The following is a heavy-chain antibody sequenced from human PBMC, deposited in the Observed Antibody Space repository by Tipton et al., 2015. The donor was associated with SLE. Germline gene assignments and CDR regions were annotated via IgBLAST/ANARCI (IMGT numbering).Heavy chain of an antibody. Sequence: AGLVKPSETLSLTCAVYGGSFSGYYWSWIRQPPGKGLEWIGEINHSGSTNYNPSLKSRVTISVDTSKNQFSLKLSSVTAADTAVYYCAGATYYYDRSGYYYPFDYWGQGTLVTVSS. D-gene: IGHD3-22*01. CDR3: AGATYYYDRSGYYYPFDY. J-gene: IGHJ4*02. V-gene: IGHV4-34*01. CDR2: INHSGST. CDR1: GGSFSGYY.